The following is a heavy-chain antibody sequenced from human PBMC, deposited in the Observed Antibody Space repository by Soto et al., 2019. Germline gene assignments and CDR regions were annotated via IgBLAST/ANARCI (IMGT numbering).Heavy chain of an antibody. Sequence: PGGSLRLSCAASGFTFSSYAMSWVRQAPGKGLEWVSAISGSGGRTYYADSVKGRFTISRDNAKNTLYLHMNSLRAEDTAVYYCVRDMQLWRLDSWGQETLVTVSS. J-gene: IGHJ4*02. D-gene: IGHD2-15*01. CDR3: VRDMQLWRLDS. V-gene: IGHV3-23*01. CDR1: GFTFSSYA. CDR2: ISGSGGRT.